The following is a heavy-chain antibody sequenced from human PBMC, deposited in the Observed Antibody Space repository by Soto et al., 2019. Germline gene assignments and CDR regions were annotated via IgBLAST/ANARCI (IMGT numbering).Heavy chain of an antibody. Sequence: SERMSLPCTVCAGSISSGGYYCTWIRQNPGKGLERTGYIYYSGSAYYTPSLKRRVTISVYTSKNQFSLELSSVTATDTAVYYCSRGSQPLGAHQSFVYWDPETLVTVSS. CDR3: SRGSQPLGAHQSFVY. J-gene: IGHJ4*02. CDR1: AGSISSGGYY. D-gene: IGHD7-27*01. CDR2: IYYSGSA. V-gene: IGHV4-31*03.